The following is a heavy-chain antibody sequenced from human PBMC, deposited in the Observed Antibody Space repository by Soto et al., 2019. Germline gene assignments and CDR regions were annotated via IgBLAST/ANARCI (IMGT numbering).Heavy chain of an antibody. CDR3: AGFGVGDRDDK. CDR2: ISHSETT. D-gene: IGHD2-8*01. V-gene: IGHV4-30-4*01. Sequence: SETLSLTCSVSGSYITSGDYHWTWIRQAPGKGLEWIGYISHSETTYYSPALKNRIIISSDFSMNQFSLRLNSVTAADTAVYFCAGFGVGDRDDKWGQGTLV. J-gene: IGHJ4*02. CDR1: GSYITSGDYH.